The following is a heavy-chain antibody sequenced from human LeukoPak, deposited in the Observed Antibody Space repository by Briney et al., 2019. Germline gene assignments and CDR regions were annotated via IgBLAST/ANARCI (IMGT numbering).Heavy chain of an antibody. CDR3: AKDPGDTAMVSGSSFDY. CDR1: GFTFDDYA. Sequence: GGSLRLSCAASGFTFDDYAMHWVRQAPGKGLEWVSGISWNSGSIGYADSVKGRFTISRDNAKNSLYLQMNSLRAEDMALYYCAKDPGDTAMVSGSSFDYWGQGTLVTVSS. V-gene: IGHV3-9*03. J-gene: IGHJ4*02. CDR2: ISWNSGSI. D-gene: IGHD5-18*01.